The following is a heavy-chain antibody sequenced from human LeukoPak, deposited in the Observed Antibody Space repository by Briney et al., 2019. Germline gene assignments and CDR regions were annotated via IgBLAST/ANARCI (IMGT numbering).Heavy chain of an antibody. Sequence: GGSLRLSCAASGFTFSSYGIHWVRQAPGKGLEWVALIWYDGSNKYYADSVKGRFTISRDNSKNTLYLEMNSLRAEDTAVYYCARDSPLYYDFWSGYPDYWGQGTLVTVSS. V-gene: IGHV3-33*01. J-gene: IGHJ4*02. CDR2: IWYDGSNK. CDR3: ARDSPLYYDFWSGYPDY. D-gene: IGHD3-3*01. CDR1: GFTFSSYG.